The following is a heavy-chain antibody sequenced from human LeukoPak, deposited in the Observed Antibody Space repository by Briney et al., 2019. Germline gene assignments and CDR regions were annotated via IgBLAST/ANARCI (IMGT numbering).Heavy chain of an antibody. CDR1: GFTFSDYY. Sequence: GGSLRLSCAASGFTFSDYYMSWIRLAPGKGLEWVSYIGTSANITRYADSVKGRFTISRDNAKNSLYLQMNSLRAEDTAVYYCARDYLYSSSCLDCWGQGTLVTVSS. CDR3: ARDYLYSSSCLDC. D-gene: IGHD6-13*01. V-gene: IGHV3-11*01. CDR2: IGTSANIT. J-gene: IGHJ4*02.